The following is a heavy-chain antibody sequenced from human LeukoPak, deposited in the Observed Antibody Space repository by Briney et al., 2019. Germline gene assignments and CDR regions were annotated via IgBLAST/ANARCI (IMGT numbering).Heavy chain of an antibody. Sequence: SETLSLTCIVSGYSISSGYYWGWIRQPPGKGLEWIGSIYHSGSTNYNPSLKGRVTISVDTSKNQFSLKLSSVTAADTAVYYCARDRIQLWLISPGNFDYWGQGILVTVSS. V-gene: IGHV4-38-2*02. CDR2: IYHSGST. CDR3: ARDRIQLWLISPGNFDY. CDR1: GYSISSGYY. D-gene: IGHD5-18*01. J-gene: IGHJ4*02.